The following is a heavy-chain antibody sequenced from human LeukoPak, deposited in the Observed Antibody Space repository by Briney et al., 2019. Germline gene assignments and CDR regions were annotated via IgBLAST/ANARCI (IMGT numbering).Heavy chain of an antibody. Sequence: GGSLRLSCAASGFTVSSNYMSWVRQAPGKGLEWVSVIYSGGSTYYADSVKGRFTISRDNSKNTLYLQMNSLRAEDTAVYYCAKDEGYSGYDSLDYWGQGTLVTVSS. J-gene: IGHJ4*02. D-gene: IGHD5-12*01. CDR3: AKDEGYSGYDSLDY. CDR2: IYSGGST. V-gene: IGHV3-53*01. CDR1: GFTVSSNY.